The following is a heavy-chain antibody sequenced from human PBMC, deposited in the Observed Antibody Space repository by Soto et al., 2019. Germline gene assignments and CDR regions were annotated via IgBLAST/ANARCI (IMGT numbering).Heavy chain of an antibody. CDR2: INPNSGGT. CDR3: AGGSLRAKYSSSSFFEF. V-gene: IGHV1-2*02. Sequence: ASVKVSCKASGYTFTGYYMHWVRQAPGQGLEWMGWINPNSGGTNYAQKFQGRLTVTTDTPTTTAYMELRSLTSDDTAIYYCAGGSLRAKYSSSSFFEFWGQGTLVPVSS. D-gene: IGHD6-13*01. CDR1: GYTFTGYY. J-gene: IGHJ4*02.